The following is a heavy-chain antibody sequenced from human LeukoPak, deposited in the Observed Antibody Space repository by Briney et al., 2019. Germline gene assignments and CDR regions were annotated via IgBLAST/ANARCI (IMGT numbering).Heavy chain of an antibody. CDR2: IYTSGST. V-gene: IGHV4-61*02. J-gene: IGHJ4*02. Sequence: SQTLSLTCTVSGGSISSGSYYWSWIRQPAGEGLEWIGRIYTSGSTNYNPSLKSRVTISVDTSKNQFSLKLSSVTAADTAVYYCARENSGSYYWLVDYWGQGTLVTVSS. D-gene: IGHD1-26*01. CDR1: GGSISSGSYY. CDR3: ARENSGSYYWLVDY.